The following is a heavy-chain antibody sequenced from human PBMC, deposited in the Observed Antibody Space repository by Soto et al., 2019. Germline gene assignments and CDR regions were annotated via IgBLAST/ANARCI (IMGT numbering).Heavy chain of an antibody. CDR3: ARFVYNWNFYYYYGMDV. J-gene: IGHJ6*02. V-gene: IGHV3-23*01. D-gene: IGHD1-7*01. CDR2: LTVTGDSA. Sequence: GGSLRLSCAASGFRLSDSAVSWVRQAPGKGLEWVSSLTVTGDSAFYSDSVKGRFTISRDISKSTLYLQMNSLRAEDTAMYYCARFVYNWNFYYYYGMDVWGQGTTVTVSS. CDR1: GFRLSDSA.